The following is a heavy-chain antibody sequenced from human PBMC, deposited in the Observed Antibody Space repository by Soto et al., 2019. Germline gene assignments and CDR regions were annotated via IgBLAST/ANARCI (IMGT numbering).Heavy chain of an antibody. Sequence: GGSLRLSCAVTGFTFNDYAMSWVRQAPGKGLEWVSTISGSLGSAYYAASVEGRFTISGGNSNNTLYLQMNSLRVEDTATYYCAKDSRLPGFGLLIHAFDIWGHGTMVTVSS. CDR3: AKDSRLPGFGLLIHAFDI. J-gene: IGHJ3*02. D-gene: IGHD3-3*01. CDR1: GFTFNDYA. V-gene: IGHV3-23*01. CDR2: ISGSLGSA.